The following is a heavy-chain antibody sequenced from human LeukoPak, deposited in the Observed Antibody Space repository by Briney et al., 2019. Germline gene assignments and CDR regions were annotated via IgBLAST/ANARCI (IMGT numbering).Heavy chain of an antibody. V-gene: IGHV1-8*01. D-gene: IGHD1-14*01. Sequence: GASVKVSCKASGCTFTSYDINWVRQATGQGLEWMGWMNPNSGNTGYAQKFQGRVTMTRNTSISTAYMELSSLRSEDTAVYYCAREPRGYYYMDVWGKGTTVTVSS. J-gene: IGHJ6*03. CDR2: MNPNSGNT. CDR1: GCTFTSYD. CDR3: AREPRGYYYMDV.